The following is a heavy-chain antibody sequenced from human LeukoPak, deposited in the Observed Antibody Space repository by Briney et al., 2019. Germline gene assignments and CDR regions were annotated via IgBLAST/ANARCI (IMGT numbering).Heavy chain of an antibody. J-gene: IGHJ4*02. CDR3: ARGIGITGTTRVDY. CDR2: MNPNSGNT. Sequence: ASVKVSCKASGYTFTSYDINWVRQATGQGLEWMGWMNPNSGNTGYAQKFQGRVTITRNTSISTAYMELSSLRSEDTAVYYCARGIGITGTTRVDYWGQGTLVTVSS. D-gene: IGHD1-7*01. V-gene: IGHV1-8*03. CDR1: GYTFTSYD.